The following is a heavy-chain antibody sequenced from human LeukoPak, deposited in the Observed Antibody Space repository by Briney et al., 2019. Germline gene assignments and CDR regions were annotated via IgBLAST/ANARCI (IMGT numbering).Heavy chain of an antibody. CDR3: AHRGYSPNGNWFDP. CDR1: GFPLSTSGVG. CDR2: IYWDDDK. D-gene: IGHD5-18*01. J-gene: IGHJ5*02. Sequence: SGPTLVKPTQTLTLTCTFSGFPLSTSGVGEGWIRQPPGKALEWLALIYWDDDKRYSPSLKSRLTITKDTSKNQVVLTMTNMDPVDTATYYCAHRGYSPNGNWFDPWGQGTLVTVSS. V-gene: IGHV2-5*02.